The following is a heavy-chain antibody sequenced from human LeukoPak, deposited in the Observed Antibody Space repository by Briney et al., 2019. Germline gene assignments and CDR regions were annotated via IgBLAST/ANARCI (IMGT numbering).Heavy chain of an antibody. CDR2: INVKVVGP. J-gene: IGHJ5*02. D-gene: IGHD3-3*01. Sequence: AAAKVSCKASGYTFTGYYMHWVRQAPGQGLEWMGWINVKVVGPNYAQKFQGRVTMTRGTSISTAYMELSTLRSDDTAVYYCARYIEYYDFWSGSDAWFDPWGQGTLVTVSS. CDR3: ARYIEYYDFWSGSDAWFDP. CDR1: GYTFTGYY. V-gene: IGHV1-2*02.